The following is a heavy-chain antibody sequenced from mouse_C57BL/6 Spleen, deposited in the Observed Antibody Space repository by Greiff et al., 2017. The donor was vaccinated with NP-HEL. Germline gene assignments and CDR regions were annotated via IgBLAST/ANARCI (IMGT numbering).Heavy chain of an antibody. CDR3: ARRETGPYFDY. Sequence: VHLVESGAELVKPGASVKISCKASGYAFSSYWMNWVKQRPGKGLEWIGQIYPGDGDTNYNGKFKGKATLTADKSSSTAYMQLSSLTSEDSAVYFCARRETGPYFDYWGQGTTLTVSS. D-gene: IGHD4-1*01. V-gene: IGHV1-80*01. CDR2: IYPGDGDT. CDR1: GYAFSSYW. J-gene: IGHJ2*01.